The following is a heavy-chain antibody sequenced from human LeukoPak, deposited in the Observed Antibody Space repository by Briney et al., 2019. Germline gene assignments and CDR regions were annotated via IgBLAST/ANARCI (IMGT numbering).Heavy chain of an antibody. D-gene: IGHD1-26*01. V-gene: IGHV4-39*01. CDR2: IYYSGST. Sequence: PSETLSLTCTVSDGSIRSSGYYWGWIRRPPGKGLEWFGSIYYSGSTYYNASLKSRVTISVDKSKNQFALQLMSVTAADTAVRHCAGVYSGNYYNAFDMWGQGTMVTVSS. J-gene: IGHJ3*02. CDR1: DGSIRSSGYY. CDR3: AGVYSGNYYNAFDM.